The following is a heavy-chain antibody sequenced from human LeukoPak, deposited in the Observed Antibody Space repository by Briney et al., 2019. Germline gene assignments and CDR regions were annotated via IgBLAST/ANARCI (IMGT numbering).Heavy chain of an antibody. D-gene: IGHD5-12*01. Sequence: GGSLRLSCAASGFTCSSYWMSWVRQAPGKGLERVSAISGSGGSTYYADSVKGRFTISRDNSKNTLYLQMNSLRAEDTAVYYCAKAVGVVAETTDPDYWGQGTLVTVSS. CDR2: ISGSGGST. CDR1: GFTCSSYW. J-gene: IGHJ4*02. CDR3: AKAVGVVAETTDPDY. V-gene: IGHV3-23*01.